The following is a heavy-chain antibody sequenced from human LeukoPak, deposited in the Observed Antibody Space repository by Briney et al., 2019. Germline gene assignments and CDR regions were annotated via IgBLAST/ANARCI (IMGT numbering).Heavy chain of an antibody. Sequence: ASVRVSCKASGYTFTSYGISWVRQAPGQGLGWMGWVSGFNGDTNYAQKFQGRVTMTRDTSASTAYLDLRSLRDDDTAVYYCARDWLILTGIDCFDPWGQGTLVTVSS. V-gene: IGHV1-18*01. CDR3: ARDWLILTGIDCFDP. CDR2: VSGFNGDT. J-gene: IGHJ5*02. D-gene: IGHD3-9*01. CDR1: GYTFTSYG.